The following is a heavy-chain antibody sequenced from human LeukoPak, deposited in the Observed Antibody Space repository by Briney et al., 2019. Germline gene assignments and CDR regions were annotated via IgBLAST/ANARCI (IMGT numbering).Heavy chain of an antibody. CDR1: GYSFTSYW. CDR3: ARHYPGGDYFIDY. J-gene: IGHJ4*02. D-gene: IGHD4-17*01. V-gene: IGHV5-51*01. Sequence: GESLKISCKGSGYSFTSYWIGWVRQMPGKGLEWVGIIYPDDSNTRYSPSFQDQVIISADKSISTAYLPWSSLKASDTAMYYCARHYPGGDYFIDYWGQGTLVTVSS. CDR2: IYPDDSNT.